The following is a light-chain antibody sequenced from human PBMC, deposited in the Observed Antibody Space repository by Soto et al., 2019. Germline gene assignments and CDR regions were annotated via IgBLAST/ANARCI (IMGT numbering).Light chain of an antibody. CDR2: ASS. V-gene: IGKV1-6*01. Sequence: AIQMTQSPSSLSAPVGDRVTITCRASQGIGKDLGWYQQKPGKAPKSLIYASSTLQSGVPSRFSGSGSGTDLTLTITSVQPEDSATYFCQQDYSYPLTFGGGTKVELK. CDR3: QQDYSYPLT. CDR1: QGIGKD. J-gene: IGKJ4*01.